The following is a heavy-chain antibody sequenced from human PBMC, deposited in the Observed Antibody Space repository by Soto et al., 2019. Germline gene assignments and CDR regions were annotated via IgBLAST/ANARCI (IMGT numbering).Heavy chain of an antibody. CDR2: IKQDGSEK. D-gene: IGHD3-3*01. J-gene: IGHJ6*03. CDR1: GFTFSSYW. CDR3: ARLHTFTIFGVVPTLYYYMDV. V-gene: IGHV3-7*01. Sequence: PGGSLRLSCAASGFTFSSYWMSWVRQAPGKGLEWVANIKQDGSEKYYVDSVKGRFTISRDNAKNSLYLQMNSLRAEDTAVYYCARLHTFTIFGVVPTLYYYMDVWGKGTTVTVSS.